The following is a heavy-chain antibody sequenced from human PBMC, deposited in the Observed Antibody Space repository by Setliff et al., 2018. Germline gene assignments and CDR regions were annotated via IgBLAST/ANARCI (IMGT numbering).Heavy chain of an antibody. V-gene: IGHV3-33*03. CDR1: GFAFSSIW. J-gene: IGHJ4*02. CDR3: AKDQGTGYCSGGSCYLFEH. CDR2: IWFDGGNE. D-gene: IGHD2-15*01. Sequence: PGGSLRLSCAASASGFAFSSIWMNWVRQAPGKGPEWVAVIWFDGGNEFYADSVRGRFTISRDNSKNMLYLQMDSLRVEDTAVYYCAKDQGTGYCSGGSCYLFEHWGQGVQVTVSS.